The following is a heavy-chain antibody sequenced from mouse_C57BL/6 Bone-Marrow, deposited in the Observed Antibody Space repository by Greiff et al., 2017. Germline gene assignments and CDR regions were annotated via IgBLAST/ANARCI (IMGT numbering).Heavy chain of an antibody. Sequence: VQLQQSGPGLVAPSQSLSITCTVSGFSLTSYAISWVRQPPGKGLEWLGVIWTGGGTNYNSALKSRLSISKDNSKSHVFLKMNSLQTDDAAKYYCTRRVYDYCWFAYWGTGTLVTVSA. D-gene: IGHD2-4*01. V-gene: IGHV2-9-1*01. CDR2: IWTGGGT. CDR3: TRRVYDYCWFAY. CDR1: GFSLTSYA. J-gene: IGHJ3*01.